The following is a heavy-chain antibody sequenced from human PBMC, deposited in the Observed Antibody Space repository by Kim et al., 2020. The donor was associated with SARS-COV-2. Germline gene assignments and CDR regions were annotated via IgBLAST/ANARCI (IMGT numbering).Heavy chain of an antibody. D-gene: IGHD1-20*01. CDR3: ARGPRHNWKIVY. Sequence: GGSLRLSCAASGFTFSSYEMNWVRQAPGEGLEWLAYISSSGTTTIYNADSVKGRFTISRDNAKDSLFLQMNSLRGDDTGLYYCARGPRHNWKIVYWGQGT. V-gene: IGHV3-48*03. CDR1: GFTFSSYE. J-gene: IGHJ4*03. CDR2: ISSSGTTTI.